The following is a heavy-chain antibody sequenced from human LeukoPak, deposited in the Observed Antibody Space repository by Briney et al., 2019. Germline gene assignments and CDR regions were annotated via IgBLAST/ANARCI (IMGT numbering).Heavy chain of an antibody. CDR1: GFTFSSYG. CDR2: ISYDGSNK. CDR3: AKDGGGSLEWLPPMDV. D-gene: IGHD3-3*01. J-gene: IGHJ6*02. Sequence: GRSLRLSCAASGFTFSSYGMHWVRQAPGKGLEWVAVISYDGSNKYYADSVKGRFTISRDNSKNTLYLQMNSLRAEDTAVYYCAKDGGGSLEWLPPMDVWGQGTMVTVS. V-gene: IGHV3-30*18.